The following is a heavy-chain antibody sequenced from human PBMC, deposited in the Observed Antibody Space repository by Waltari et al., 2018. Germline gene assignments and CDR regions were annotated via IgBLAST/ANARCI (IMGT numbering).Heavy chain of an antibody. D-gene: IGHD7-27*01. CDR3: VRDHWGPDY. CDR2: IHKDGSEK. V-gene: IGHV3-7*01. CDR1: GFTFTDYG. Sequence: EVHLVESGGGLVQPGGSLRLSCAASGFTFTDYGMSWVSQAPGKGPEWVANIHKDGSEKNYVDYVKGRFTISRDNAKDSVYLQMNSLRADDTAMYYCVRDHWGPDYWGQGTLVTVSS. J-gene: IGHJ4*02.